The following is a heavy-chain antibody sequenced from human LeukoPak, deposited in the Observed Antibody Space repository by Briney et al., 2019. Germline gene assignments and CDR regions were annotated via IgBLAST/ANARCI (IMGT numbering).Heavy chain of an antibody. J-gene: IGHJ5*02. CDR1: GDSISRYY. V-gene: IGHV4-4*07. D-gene: IGHD2-21*02. Sequence: SETLSLTCTVSGDSISRYYWSWIRQPAGKGLEWIGRIYNGGIITYNPSLKSRVTMSVDTSKNQFSLKLSSVTAADTAVYYCARGGSYCGGDCYHPLKYNWFDPWGQGTLVTVSS. CDR2: IYNGGII. CDR3: ARGGSYCGGDCYHPLKYNWFDP.